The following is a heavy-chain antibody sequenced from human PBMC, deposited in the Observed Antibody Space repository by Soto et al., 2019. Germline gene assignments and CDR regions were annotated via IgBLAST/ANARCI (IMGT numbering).Heavy chain of an antibody. CDR3: AKIRWFGELLLYYYYYGMDV. Sequence: GASVKVSCKASGGTFSSYAISWVRQAPGQGLEWMGGIIPIFGTANYAQKFQGRVTITADESTSTAYMELSSLRAEDTAVYYCAKIRWFGELLLYYYYYGMDVWGQGTTVTVSS. J-gene: IGHJ6*02. V-gene: IGHV1-69*13. CDR1: GGTFSSYA. D-gene: IGHD3-10*01. CDR2: IIPIFGTA.